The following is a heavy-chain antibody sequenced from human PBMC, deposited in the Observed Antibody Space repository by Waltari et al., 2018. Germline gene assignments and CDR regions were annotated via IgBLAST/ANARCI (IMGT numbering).Heavy chain of an antibody. D-gene: IGHD5-12*01. CDR2: IYHSGST. Sequence: QVQLQESGPGLVKPSETLSLTCAVSGYSISSGYYWGWIRQPPGKGLEWIGSIYHSGSTYYNPSLKSRVTISVDTSKNQFSLKLSSVTAADTAVYYCARAPEGYSGYVGDYWGQGTLVTVSS. J-gene: IGHJ4*02. CDR3: ARAPEGYSGYVGDY. CDR1: GYSISSGYY. V-gene: IGHV4-38-2*01.